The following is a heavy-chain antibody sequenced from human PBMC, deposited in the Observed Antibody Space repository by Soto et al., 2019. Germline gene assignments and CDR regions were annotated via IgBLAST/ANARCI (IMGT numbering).Heavy chain of an antibody. Sequence: GGSLRLSCAASGLTFRSYWMHWGRQAPGDGLVWFSRINIYGSVAMYVHSVKGPFTVSIDNAKNTHYLHINSLRVEDTDVYYCVRDMQLWRLDSWRQATLVTVSS. CDR1: GLTFRSYW. CDR3: VRDMQLWRLDS. J-gene: IGHJ4*02. D-gene: IGHD2-21*01. CDR2: INIYGSVA. V-gene: IGHV3-74*03.